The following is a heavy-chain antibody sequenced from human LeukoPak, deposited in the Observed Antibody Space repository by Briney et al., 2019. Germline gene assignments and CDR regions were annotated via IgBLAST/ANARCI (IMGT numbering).Heavy chain of an antibody. D-gene: IGHD3-3*02. CDR3: VRPDRIFGVPAAFDA. J-gene: IGHJ3*01. V-gene: IGHV1-69*13. CDR2: IIPKYSAS. Sequence: GASVKVSCKASRGSFSDYPINWVRQAPGQGLEWLGGIIPKYSASNYAQAFQGRVTITADESTNTVYMEMSGLRPDDTAVYYCVRPDRIFGVPAAFDAWGQGTLVAVSS. CDR1: RGSFSDYP.